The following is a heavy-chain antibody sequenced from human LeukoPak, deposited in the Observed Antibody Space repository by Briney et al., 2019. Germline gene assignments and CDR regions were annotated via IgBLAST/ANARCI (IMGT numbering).Heavy chain of an antibody. Sequence: GGSLRLSCAASGFTFSSYNMIWVRQAPGKGLEWVSSISSSATYIYYTDSLKGRCTISRDNAKNSLYLQMNSLRAEDTAVYYCAIANLDSSFDPWGQGTLVTVSS. CDR1: GFTFSSYN. CDR3: AIANLDSSFDP. J-gene: IGHJ5*02. V-gene: IGHV3-21*06. CDR2: ISSSATYI.